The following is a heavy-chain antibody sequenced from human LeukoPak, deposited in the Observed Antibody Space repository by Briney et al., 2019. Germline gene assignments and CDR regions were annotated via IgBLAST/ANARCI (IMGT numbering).Heavy chain of an antibody. Sequence: GASVKVSCKASGYTFTSYGISWVRQAPGQGLEWMGWISAYNGNTNYAQKLQGRVTKTTDTSTSTAYMELRSLRSDDTAVYYCAREYGYYDSSGYYSDYWGQGTLVTVSS. D-gene: IGHD3-22*01. CDR3: AREYGYYDSSGYYSDY. V-gene: IGHV1-18*01. CDR1: GYTFTSYG. CDR2: ISAYNGNT. J-gene: IGHJ4*02.